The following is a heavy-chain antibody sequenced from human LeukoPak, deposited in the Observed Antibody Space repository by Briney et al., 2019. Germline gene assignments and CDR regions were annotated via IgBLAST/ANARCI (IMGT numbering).Heavy chain of an antibody. CDR2: INPSGGST. V-gene: IGHV1-46*01. Sequence: ASVKVSCKASGYTYTAYYIHWVRQAPGQGLEWMGIINPSGGSTTYAQKFQGRVTMTRDMSTSTVYMELSSLRSEDTAVYYCARTQGYFDCWGQGTLVTVSS. J-gene: IGHJ4*02. CDR1: GYTYTAYY. CDR3: ARTQGYFDC.